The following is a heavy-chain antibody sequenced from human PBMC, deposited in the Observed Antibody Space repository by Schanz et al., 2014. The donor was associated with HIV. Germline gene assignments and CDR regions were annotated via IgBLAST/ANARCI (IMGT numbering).Heavy chain of an antibody. D-gene: IGHD2-2*01. CDR2: MNPGSGNT. V-gene: IGHV1-8*02. J-gene: IGHJ3*02. Sequence: QVWLVQSGAEVKKPGASVRVSCKASGYNFGNLDINWVRQATGQGLEWLGWMNPGSGNTGYAWKFQGRVTMTRDTSIRTAYMELSSLRSDDTAVYYCARDLSLASSTPTLAFDIWGQGTMVTVSS. CDR3: ARDLSLASSTPTLAFDI. CDR1: GYNFGNLD.